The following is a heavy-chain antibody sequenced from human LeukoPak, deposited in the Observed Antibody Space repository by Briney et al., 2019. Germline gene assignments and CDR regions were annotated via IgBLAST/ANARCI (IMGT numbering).Heavy chain of an antibody. V-gene: IGHV3-9*01. D-gene: IGHD3-10*01. Sequence: PGRSLRLSCAASGFTFDDYAMHWVRQAPGKGLEWVSGISWNSGSIGYADSVKGRFTISRDNAKNSLYLQMNSLRAEDTAVYYCARASGSYSPLDYWGQGTLVTVSS. CDR2: ISWNSGSI. CDR3: ARASGSYSPLDY. CDR1: GFTFDDYA. J-gene: IGHJ4*02.